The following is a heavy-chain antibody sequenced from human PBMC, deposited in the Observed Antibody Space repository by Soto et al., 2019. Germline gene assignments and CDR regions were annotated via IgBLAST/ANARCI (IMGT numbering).Heavy chain of an antibody. D-gene: IGHD3-3*01. V-gene: IGHV1-2*04. Sequence: ASVKVSCKASGYTFTGYYMHWVRQAPGQGLEWMGWINPNSGGTNYAQKFQGWVTMTRDTSISTAYMELSRLRSDDTAVYYCARDFDFWSGYYGMDVWGQGTMVTVSS. CDR3: ARDFDFWSGYYGMDV. CDR2: INPNSGGT. CDR1: GYTFTGYY. J-gene: IGHJ6*02.